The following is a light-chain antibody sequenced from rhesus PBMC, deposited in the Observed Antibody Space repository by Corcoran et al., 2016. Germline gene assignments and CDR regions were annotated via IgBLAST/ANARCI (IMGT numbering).Light chain of an antibody. CDR1: QGIRTS. J-gene: IGKJ4*01. CDR2: DAS. CDR3: QQRNAYPLT. Sequence: DIQLTQSPSSLSASVGDRVTFTCRASQGIRTSLDWFQQKSGKATKLLIYDASTLQSGVPSRFGGSGTGTEFTLTISSLQPEDFATYYCQQRNAYPLTFGGGTKVEIK. V-gene: IGKV1-38*01.